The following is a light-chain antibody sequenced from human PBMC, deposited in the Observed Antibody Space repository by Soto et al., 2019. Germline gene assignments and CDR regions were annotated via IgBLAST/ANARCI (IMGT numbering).Light chain of an antibody. CDR1: QDISSW. J-gene: IGKJ4*01. V-gene: IGKV1-12*01. Sequence: DIQMTQSPSSVSASVGDTVTITCRASQDISSWVAWYQQKPGKAPKLLISAASSLQSGVPTRFSGSGSWTDFTLIISGLQPEDFATYFCQQGDSFPFTFGGGTKVEIK. CDR3: QQGDSFPFT. CDR2: AAS.